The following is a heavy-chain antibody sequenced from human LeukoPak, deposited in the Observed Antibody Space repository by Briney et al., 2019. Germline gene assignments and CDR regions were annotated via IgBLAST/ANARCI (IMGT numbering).Heavy chain of an antibody. J-gene: IGHJ4*02. CDR3: ARGLQWELPGAY. CDR2: ISGGGASGGRT. D-gene: IGHD1-26*01. V-gene: IGHV3-23*01. CDR1: GFIFSDYA. Sequence: GGSLRLSCAASGFIFSDYAMSWVRQAPGKGLEWVSAISGGGASGGRTYYADAVKGRFTISRDNSKNTLYLQMNSLRAEDTAVYYCARGLQWELPGAYWGQGTLVTVSS.